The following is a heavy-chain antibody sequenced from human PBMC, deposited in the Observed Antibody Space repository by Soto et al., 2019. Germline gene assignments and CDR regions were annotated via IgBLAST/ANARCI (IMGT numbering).Heavy chain of an antibody. CDR1: RDNFKKNV. Sequence: SVKGSCKTSRDNFKKNVFTWVRQAPGQGLEWMGGTIPALGKTHYIEKFQGRVTITVDDATRTVYMEVRDLKSEDTAIYYCARGPFRPSAMDVWGQGTTVTVSS. CDR2: TIPALGKT. CDR3: ARGPFRPSAMDV. J-gene: IGHJ6*02. V-gene: IGHV1-69*10. D-gene: IGHD3-10*01.